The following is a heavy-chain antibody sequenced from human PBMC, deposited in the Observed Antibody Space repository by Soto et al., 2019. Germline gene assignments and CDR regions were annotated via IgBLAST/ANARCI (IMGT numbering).Heavy chain of an antibody. D-gene: IGHD6-19*01. J-gene: IGHJ4*02. V-gene: IGHV3-23*01. CDR2: IIDDGGRA. CDR3: AKDKMEQWLVGGYFDY. CDR1: GFTFNRYA. Sequence: EVQLLESGGGLIQPGGSLRLSCSASGFTFNRYAMGWVHQAPGKGLEWVSAIIDDGGRAYYADSVKGRFTISRDNFKNTLSLQMNSLRAEDTAVYYCAKDKMEQWLVGGYFDYWGQGTQVTVSS.